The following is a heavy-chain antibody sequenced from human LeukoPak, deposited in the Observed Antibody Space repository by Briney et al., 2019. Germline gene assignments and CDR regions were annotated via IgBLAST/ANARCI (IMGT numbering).Heavy chain of an antibody. V-gene: IGHV4-61*02. CDR3: ARGIGVVVVAATVDWFDP. Sequence: SQTLSLTCTVSGDSISSGSYYWSWIRQPAGRGLEWIGRIYTSGSTNYNPSLKSRVTISEDMSNNQFSLKLSSVTAADTAVYYCARGIGVVVVAATVDWFDPWGQGTLVTVSS. CDR2: IYTSGST. D-gene: IGHD2-15*01. J-gene: IGHJ5*02. CDR1: GDSISSGSYY.